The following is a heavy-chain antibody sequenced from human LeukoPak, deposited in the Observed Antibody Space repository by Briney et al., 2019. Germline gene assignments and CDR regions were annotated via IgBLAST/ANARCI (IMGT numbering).Heavy chain of an antibody. J-gene: IGHJ4*02. D-gene: IGHD2-21*02. CDR3: ARLPRGLIRSY. V-gene: IGHV4-59*05. Sequence: SETLSLTRIVSGGSINSYWSWIRQPAGKGLEWIGTIYHGGSTDSYTGRTYYKSSLKSRVTISVDTSNNQFSLTMASVTAADTAVYYCARLPRGLIRSYWGQGTLVTVSS. CDR2: IYHGGST. CDR1: GGSINSY.